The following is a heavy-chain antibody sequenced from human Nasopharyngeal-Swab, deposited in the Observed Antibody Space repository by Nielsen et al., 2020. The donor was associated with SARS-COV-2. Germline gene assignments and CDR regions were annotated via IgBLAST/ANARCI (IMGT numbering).Heavy chain of an antibody. D-gene: IGHD6-6*01. CDR3: ARLTDPREYISSDAEDY. V-gene: IGHV1-18*04. Sequence: ASVKVSCKASGYTFTSYGLSWVRQAPGQGLEWMGWISAYNGNTNYAQKLQGRVTMTTDTSTSTAYMELRSLRSDDTAVYYCARLTDPREYISSDAEDYWGQGTLVTVSS. J-gene: IGHJ4*02. CDR2: ISAYNGNT. CDR1: GYTFTSYG.